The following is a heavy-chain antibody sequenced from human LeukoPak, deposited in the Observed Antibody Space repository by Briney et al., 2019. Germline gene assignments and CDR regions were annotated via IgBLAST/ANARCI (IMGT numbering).Heavy chain of an antibody. CDR2: INSDGTST. CDR1: GFSFSTYW. D-gene: IGHD2-15*01. CDR3: VRDRHTYCSGGTCYHPSSFFHY. V-gene: IGHV3-74*01. Sequence: GGSLRLSCAASGFSFSTYWMHWVRQAPGKGLVWVSQINSDGTSTNYVDSVKGRFTISRDNAKNTLYLQMNSLRAEDTAFYYCVRDRHTYCSGGTCYHPSSFFHYWGQGTLVTVSS. J-gene: IGHJ4*02.